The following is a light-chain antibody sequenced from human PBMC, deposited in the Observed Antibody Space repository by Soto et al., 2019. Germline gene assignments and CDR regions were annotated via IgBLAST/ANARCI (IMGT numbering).Light chain of an antibody. J-gene: IGKJ1*01. CDR3: QQYYGPPPWT. CDR1: QSVLYSNNKKNY. CDR2: WAS. Sequence: DIVMTQSPDSLAVSLGERATINCKSSQSVLYSNNKKNYLAWYQQKPGQPPKLLIYWASTRESGVPDRFSGSGSGTDFTLTISSLQAEDVAVYYCQQYYGPPPWTFGKGTKVEIK. V-gene: IGKV4-1*01.